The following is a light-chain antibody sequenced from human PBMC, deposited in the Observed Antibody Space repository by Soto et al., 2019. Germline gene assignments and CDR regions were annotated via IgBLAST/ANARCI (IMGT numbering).Light chain of an antibody. CDR2: KAS. V-gene: IGKV1-5*03. J-gene: IGKJ1*01. CDR1: QTISSW. Sequence: DIQMTQSPSTLSGSVGDRVTITCRASQTISSWLAWYQQKLGKAPKLLIYKASTLKSGVPSRFSGSGSGTEFTLTISSLQPDDFASYYSQNYNSSSDSFGHGTK. CDR3: QNYNSSSDS.